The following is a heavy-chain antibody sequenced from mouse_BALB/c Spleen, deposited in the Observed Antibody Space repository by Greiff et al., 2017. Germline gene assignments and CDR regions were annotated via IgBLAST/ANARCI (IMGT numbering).Heavy chain of an antibody. V-gene: IGHV5-6-5*01. CDR3: AREGAITTVVDYYAMDY. D-gene: IGHD1-1*01. CDR1: GFTFSSYA. J-gene: IGHJ4*01. Sequence: EVQLQESGGGLVKPGGSLKLSCAASGFTFSSYAMSWVRQTPEKRLEWVASISSGGSTYYPDSVKGRFTISRDNARNILYLQMSSLRSEDTAMYYCAREGAITTVVDYYAMDYWGQGTSVTVSS. CDR2: ISSGGST.